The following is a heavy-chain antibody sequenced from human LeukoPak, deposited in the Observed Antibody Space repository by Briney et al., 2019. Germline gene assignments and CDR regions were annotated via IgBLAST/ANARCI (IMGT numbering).Heavy chain of an antibody. D-gene: IGHD3-22*01. Sequence: GRSLSLSCAPSGFIFTSYSMNWVRQAAGKVLEWVSSISSSSSYIYYADSVKGRFTISRDNAKNSLYLQMNSLRAEDTAVYYCAKISSGYYVFVDFDYWGQGTLVTVSS. CDR1: GFIFTSYS. J-gene: IGHJ4*02. V-gene: IGHV3-21*01. CDR2: ISSSSSYI. CDR3: AKISSGYYVFVDFDY.